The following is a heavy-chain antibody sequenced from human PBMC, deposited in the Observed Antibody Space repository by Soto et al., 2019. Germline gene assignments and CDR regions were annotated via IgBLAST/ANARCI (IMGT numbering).Heavy chain of an antibody. CDR1: GYTFTIYE. Sequence: QAQLVQSGAEVKKPGASVKVSCKASGYTFTIYEIDWVLQAPGQNLEWMGGINVGNGNTKYSQKFQGRVTITRDTAARTACMELRGLTFEDTAVYYCARNYHGLGVWGKGTTVTVS. CDR2: INVGNGNT. J-gene: IGHJ6*03. D-gene: IGHD3-10*01. V-gene: IGHV1-3*01. CDR3: ARNYHGLGV.